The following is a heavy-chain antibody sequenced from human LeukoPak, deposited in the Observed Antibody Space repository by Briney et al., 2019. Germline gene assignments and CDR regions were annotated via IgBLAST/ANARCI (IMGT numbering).Heavy chain of an antibody. CDR1: GFTFSSYS. V-gene: IGHV3-21*01. Sequence: GGSLRLSCAASGFTFSSYSMNWVRQAPGKGLEWVSSISSSSSYIYYADSVKGRFTISRNNAKNSLYLQMNSLRAEDTAVYYCASSLVWVPAADDYWGQGTLVTVSS. D-gene: IGHD2-2*01. CDR2: ISSSSSYI. CDR3: ASSLVWVPAADDY. J-gene: IGHJ4*02.